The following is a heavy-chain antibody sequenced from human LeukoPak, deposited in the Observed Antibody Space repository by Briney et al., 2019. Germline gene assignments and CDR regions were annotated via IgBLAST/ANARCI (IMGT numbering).Heavy chain of an antibody. CDR2: INHSGST. V-gene: IGHV4-34*01. D-gene: IGHD6-13*01. Sequence: SETLSLTCAAYGVSFSGYYWSWIRQPPGKGLEWVGEINHSGSTNYNPSLKSRVTISVDTSKNQFSLKPSSVTAADTAVYYCARFSSNPSRIRLKNWFDPWGQGTLVTVSS. CDR3: ARFSSNPSRIRLKNWFDP. CDR1: GVSFSGYY. J-gene: IGHJ5*02.